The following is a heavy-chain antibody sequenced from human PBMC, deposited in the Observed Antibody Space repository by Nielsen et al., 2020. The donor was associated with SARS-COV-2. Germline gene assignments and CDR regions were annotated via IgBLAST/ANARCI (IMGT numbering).Heavy chain of an antibody. CDR1: GGTFSSYA. D-gene: IGHD3-10*01. CDR3: ARSRAGYYGSGSYYRPFNFDY. CDR2: IIPIFGTA. J-gene: IGHJ4*02. Sequence: SVKVSCKASGGTFSSYAISWVRQAPGQGLEWMGGIIPIFGTANYAQKFQGRVTITADESTSTAYMELSSLRSEDTAVYYCARSRAGYYGSGSYYRPFNFDYWGQGTLVTVSS. V-gene: IGHV1-69*13.